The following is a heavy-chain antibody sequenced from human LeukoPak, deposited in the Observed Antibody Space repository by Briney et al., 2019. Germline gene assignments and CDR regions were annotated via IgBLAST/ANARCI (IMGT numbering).Heavy chain of an antibody. CDR3: ARMKTSSWDY. D-gene: IGHD6-13*01. Sequence: GGSLTLSCAASGFTFSDYYMGWVRQAPGKGLEWVGLIRYKANSYTTEYAASVKGRFTISRDDSRNSLYLQMNSLKTEDTAVYYCARMKTSSWDYWGQGTLVTVSS. CDR1: GFTFSDYY. V-gene: IGHV3-72*01. CDR2: IRYKANSYTT. J-gene: IGHJ4*02.